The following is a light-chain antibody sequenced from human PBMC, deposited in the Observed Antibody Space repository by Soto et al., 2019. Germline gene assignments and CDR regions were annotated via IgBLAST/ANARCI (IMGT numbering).Light chain of an antibody. Sequence: QSALTQPPSASGSPGQSVTISCTGSSSDVGYYKYVSWYQQYPGKAPKVLIYDVNQRPSGVPDRFSGSKSGNTASLNISGLQPEDEADYYCTSYGGNNNFVFGSGTKLTVL. CDR3: TSYGGNNNFV. V-gene: IGLV2-8*01. J-gene: IGLJ1*01. CDR1: SSDVGYYKY. CDR2: DVN.